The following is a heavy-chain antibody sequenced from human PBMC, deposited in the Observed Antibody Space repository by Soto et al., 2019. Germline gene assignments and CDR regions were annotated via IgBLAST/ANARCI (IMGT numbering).Heavy chain of an antibody. D-gene: IGHD4-17*01. V-gene: IGHV4-4*07. Sequence: PETLSLTCTVSGDSVSKYYWNWIRQPAGKGLEWIGRIHSTRSPNYNPSLKSRVTMSVDTSKNQFSLKLNLTSVTAADTAVYYCARSPAYGDYANLDTWGQGTLVTVSS. J-gene: IGHJ5*02. CDR3: ARSPAYGDYANLDT. CDR1: GDSVSKYY. CDR2: IHSTRSP.